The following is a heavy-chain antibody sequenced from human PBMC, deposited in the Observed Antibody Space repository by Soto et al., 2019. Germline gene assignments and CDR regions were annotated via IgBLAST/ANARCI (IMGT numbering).Heavy chain of an antibody. D-gene: IGHD3-10*01. Sequence: GESLKISCAASGFTFSSYSMNWVRQAPGKGLEWVSYISSSSSTIYYADSVKGRFTISRDNAKNSLYLQMNSLRDEDTAVYYCARDLWFGELLISTYGMDVWGQGTTVTVSS. V-gene: IGHV3-48*02. J-gene: IGHJ6*02. CDR2: ISSSSSTI. CDR1: GFTFSSYS. CDR3: ARDLWFGELLISTYGMDV.